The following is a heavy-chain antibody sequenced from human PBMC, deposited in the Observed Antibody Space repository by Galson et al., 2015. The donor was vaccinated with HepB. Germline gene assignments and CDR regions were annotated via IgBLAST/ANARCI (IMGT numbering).Heavy chain of an antibody. CDR2: IYYGGST. V-gene: IGHV4-30-4*01. Sequence: TLSLTCTVSGGSITSGDYYWSWIRQPPGKGLEWIGYIYYGGSTYYNPSLKSRLTISLDTSRNQFSLKVRSVTAADTALYYCARVWSATTADYWGQGTLVTVSS. CDR1: GGSITSGDYY. CDR3: ARVWSATTADY. D-gene: IGHD1-1*01. J-gene: IGHJ4*02.